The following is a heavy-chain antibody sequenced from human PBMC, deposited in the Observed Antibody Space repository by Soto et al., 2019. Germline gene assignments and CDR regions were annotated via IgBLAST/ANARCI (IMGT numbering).Heavy chain of an antibody. CDR2: ISGSGGST. D-gene: IGHD2-8*01. J-gene: IGHJ4*02. CDR3: AKDLGYCTNGVCYPFDN. CDR1: GFTFSSYA. V-gene: IGHV3-23*01. Sequence: GGSLRLSCAASGFTFSSYAMKWVRQAPGKGLEWVSAISGSGGSTYYADSVKGRFTISRDNSKNTLYLQMNSLRAEDTAVYYCAKDLGYCTNGVCYPFDNWGQGTLVTVSS.